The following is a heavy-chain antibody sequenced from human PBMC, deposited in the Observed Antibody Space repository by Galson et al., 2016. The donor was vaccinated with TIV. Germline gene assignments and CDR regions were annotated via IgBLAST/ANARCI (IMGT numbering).Heavy chain of an antibody. Sequence: SVKVSCKASGYTFPDYYMHWVRQAPGEGLEWMGIINPDGGETNYTQKFQDRVIMSRDMSTTTVYRELSSLRSKDTAMYFCARAAADKHFDYWGQGSMVTVST. V-gene: IGHV1-46*01. CDR2: INPDGGET. CDR1: GYTFPDYY. J-gene: IGHJ4*02. D-gene: IGHD6-13*01. CDR3: ARAAADKHFDY.